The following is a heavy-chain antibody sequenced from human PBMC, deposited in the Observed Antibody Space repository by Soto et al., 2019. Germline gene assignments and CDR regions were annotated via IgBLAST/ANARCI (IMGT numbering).Heavy chain of an antibody. J-gene: IGHJ4*01. D-gene: IGHD3-22*01. V-gene: IGHV4-59*12. CDR2: VHYVGTT. CDR1: GDSMSEFY. CDR3: KIFNYYDTSGSPDFSDY. Sequence: SETLSLTCSVSGDSMSEFYWSWIRQSPGKGLEWIGYVHYVGTTKYNPSHKSRVTISVDTSKKQFSLNLRSVTAADTAVYYCKIFNYYDTSGSPDFSDYRRRGAPVTSP.